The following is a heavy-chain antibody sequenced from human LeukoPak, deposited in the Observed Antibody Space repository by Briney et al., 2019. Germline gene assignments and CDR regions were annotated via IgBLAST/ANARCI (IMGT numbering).Heavy chain of an antibody. Sequence: ASVKVSCKASGGTFISYAISWVRQAPGQGLEWMGGMIPIFGTANYAQKFQGRVTITTDESTSTAYMELSSLRSEDTAVYYCAVNYYDSSGYGEYFQHWGQGTLVTVSS. J-gene: IGHJ1*01. CDR1: GGTFISYA. D-gene: IGHD3-22*01. V-gene: IGHV1-69*05. CDR2: MIPIFGTA. CDR3: AVNYYDSSGYGEYFQH.